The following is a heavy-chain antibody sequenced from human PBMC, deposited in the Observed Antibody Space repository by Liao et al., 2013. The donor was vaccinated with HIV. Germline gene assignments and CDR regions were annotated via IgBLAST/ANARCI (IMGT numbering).Heavy chain of an antibody. Sequence: QVQLQESGPGLVKPSETLSLTCTVSGDSITTIDYYWGWIRQPPGRGLEWIGYIYYSGIPYSTPSLTRRVTLSVDTLNNQFSLKLSSVTAADTAVYYCARALPSKGGSGFFVAFDPWGPGTLVAVSS. CDR3: ARALPSKGGSGFFVAFDP. D-gene: IGHD2-21*01. CDR1: GDSITTIDYY. CDR2: IYYSGIP. V-gene: IGHV4-39*07. J-gene: IGHJ5*02.